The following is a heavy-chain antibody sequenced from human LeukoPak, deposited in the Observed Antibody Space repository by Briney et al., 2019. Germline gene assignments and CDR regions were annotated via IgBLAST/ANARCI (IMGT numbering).Heavy chain of an antibody. CDR1: GFTFSASS. CDR3: ARGFGRFGELYEHYYHLMNA. CDR2: ISSSSHYI. J-gene: IGHJ6*02. V-gene: IGHV3-21*01. Sequence: GGSLRLSCAASGFTFSASSMNWVRQAPGKGLEWVSSISSSSHYIFYADSLKGRFTISRDNAKNSLYLQMNSLRAEDTAVYYCARGFGRFGELYEHYYHLMNAWGQGTTVTVSS. D-gene: IGHD3-10*01.